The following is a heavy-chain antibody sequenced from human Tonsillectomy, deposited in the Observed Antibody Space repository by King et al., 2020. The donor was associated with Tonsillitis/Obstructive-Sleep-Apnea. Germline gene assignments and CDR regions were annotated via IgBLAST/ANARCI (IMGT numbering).Heavy chain of an antibody. D-gene: IGHD1-26*01. V-gene: IGHV7-4-1*02. CDR1: GYTFTSYA. Sequence: QLVQSGSELKKPGASVKVSCKASGYTFTSYAMNWVRQAPGQGLEWMGWINANTGNPTYAQCFTGRFVFSLDTSVSKAYLQISSLKAEDTAVYHCARGLGWGLGNWFDPWGQGTLVTGSS. CDR3: ARGLGWGLGNWFDP. J-gene: IGHJ5*02. CDR2: INANTGNP.